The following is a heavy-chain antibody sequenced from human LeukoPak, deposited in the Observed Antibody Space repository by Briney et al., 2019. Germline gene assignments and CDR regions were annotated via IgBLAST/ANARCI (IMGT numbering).Heavy chain of an antibody. CDR1: GYTFTGYY. Sequence: ASVKVSCKASGYTFTGYYMHWVRQAPGQGLEWMGWINPNSGDTKYAQNFQGRVTMPRDTSISTAYMELSRLRSDDTAVYYCATQRGSYLWGTDFHYWGQGTLVTVSS. J-gene: IGHJ4*02. V-gene: IGHV1-2*02. CDR2: INPNSGDT. CDR3: ATQRGSYLWGTDFHY. D-gene: IGHD3-16*01.